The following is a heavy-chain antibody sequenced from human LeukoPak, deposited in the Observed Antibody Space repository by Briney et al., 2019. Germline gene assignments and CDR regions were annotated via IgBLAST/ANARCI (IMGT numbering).Heavy chain of an antibody. CDR3: AHRNVLVVTASFDY. D-gene: IGHD2-21*02. CDR1: GFSLSTSGMC. J-gene: IGHJ4*02. CDR2: IYWDDDK. Sequence: SGPALVKPTQTLTLTCTFSGFSLSTSGMCVGWIRQPPGKALEWLALIYWDDDKRYSPSLKSRLSITKDTSKNQVVLTMTNMDPVDTATYYCAHRNVLVVTASFDYWGQGTLVTVSS. V-gene: IGHV2-5*08.